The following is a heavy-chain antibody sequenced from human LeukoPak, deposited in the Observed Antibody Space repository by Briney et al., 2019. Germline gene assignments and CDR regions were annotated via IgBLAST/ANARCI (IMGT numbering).Heavy chain of an antibody. CDR3: ARSTVVTPSFFDK. CDR1: GYTFSNYG. V-gene: IGHV1-18*01. J-gene: IGHJ4*02. D-gene: IGHD4-23*01. CDR2: ISTYSGNT. Sequence: PGASVKVSCKTSGYTFSNYGISWVRQAPGPGLELMGWISTYSGNTNYEQKFQGRVTMTTDTSTSTAYMDVRSLRSDDTAAYYCARSTVVTPSFFDKGGQGTLVTVSS.